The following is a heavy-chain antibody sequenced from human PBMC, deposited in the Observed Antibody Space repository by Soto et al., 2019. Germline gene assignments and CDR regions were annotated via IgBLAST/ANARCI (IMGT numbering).Heavy chain of an antibody. J-gene: IGHJ3*02. V-gene: IGHV3-21*01. CDR1: GFTFSSYS. Sequence: GGSLRLSCAASGFTFSSYSMNWVRQAPGKGLEWVSSISSSSSYIYYADSVKGRFTISRDNAKNSLYLQMNSLRAEDTAVYYCARDRRPLDAFDIWGQGTMVTVSS. CDR3: ARDRRPLDAFDI. D-gene: IGHD6-25*01. CDR2: ISSSSSYI.